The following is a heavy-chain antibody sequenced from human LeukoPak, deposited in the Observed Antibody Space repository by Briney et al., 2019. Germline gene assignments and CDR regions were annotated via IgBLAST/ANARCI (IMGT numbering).Heavy chain of an antibody. CDR1: GFTVSSNY. D-gene: IGHD5-12*01. J-gene: IGHJ4*02. CDR2: ISGSGDST. V-gene: IGHV3-23*01. CDR3: AKGRGRGYSGYEPPFDY. Sequence: GGSLRLSCAASGFTVSSNYMSWVRQAPGKGLEWVSPISGSGDSTYYADSVKGRFTISRDNSKNTLYLQMNSLRAEDTAVYYCAKGRGRGYSGYEPPFDYWGQGTLVTVSS.